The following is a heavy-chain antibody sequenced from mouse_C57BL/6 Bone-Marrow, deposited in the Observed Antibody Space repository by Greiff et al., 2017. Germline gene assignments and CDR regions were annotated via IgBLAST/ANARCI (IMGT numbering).Heavy chain of an antibody. CDR1: GFTFTDYY. D-gene: IGHD3-3*01. Sequence: EVMLVESGGGLVQPGGSLSLSCAASGFTFTDYYMSWVRQPPGKALEWLGFIRNKANGYTTEYSASVKGRFTISRDNSQSILYLQMNALRDEDSATYYCARDGDRRAMDYWGQGTSVTVSS. CDR3: ARDGDRRAMDY. CDR2: IRNKANGYTT. J-gene: IGHJ4*01. V-gene: IGHV7-3*01.